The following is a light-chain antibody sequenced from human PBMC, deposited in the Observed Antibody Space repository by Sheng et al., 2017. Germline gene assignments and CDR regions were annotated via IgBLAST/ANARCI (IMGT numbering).Light chain of an antibody. CDR2: AAS. J-gene: IGKJ5*01. Sequence: DIQLTQSPSFLSASVGGRVTITCRASQGISSYLAWYQQKPGKAPKLLICAASTLQSGVPSRFSGSGSGTEFTLTISSLQPEDFATYYCQQLNSLPITFGQGTRLEIK. V-gene: IGKV1-9*01. CDR1: QGISSY. CDR3: QQLNSLPIT.